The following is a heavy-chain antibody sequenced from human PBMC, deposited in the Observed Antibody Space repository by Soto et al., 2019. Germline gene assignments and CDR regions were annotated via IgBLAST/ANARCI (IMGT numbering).Heavy chain of an antibody. J-gene: IGHJ6*02. CDR2: SRNKANSYTT. Sequence: GGSLRLSCAASGFTFSDHYMDWVRQAPGKGLEWVGRSRNKANSYTTEYAASVKGRFTISRDDSKNSLYLQMNSLKTEDTAIYYCARGGYCSSTSCYSDYYGLDVWGQGTTVTVSS. V-gene: IGHV3-72*01. CDR3: ARGGYCSSTSCYSDYYGLDV. CDR1: GFTFSDHY. D-gene: IGHD2-2*01.